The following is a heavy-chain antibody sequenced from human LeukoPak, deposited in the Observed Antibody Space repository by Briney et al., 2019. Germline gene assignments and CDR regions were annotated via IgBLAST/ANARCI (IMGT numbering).Heavy chain of an antibody. D-gene: IGHD2-2*01. CDR2: ISSSSSTI. Sequence: PGGSLRLSCAASGFTFSSYSMNWVRQAPGKGLEWVSYISSSSSTIYYADSVKGRFTISRDNAQNSLYLQMNSLRDEDTAVYYCARDGECSSTSCYAVYYFDYWGQGTLVTVSS. CDR1: GFTFSSYS. CDR3: ARDGECSSTSCYAVYYFDY. J-gene: IGHJ4*02. V-gene: IGHV3-48*02.